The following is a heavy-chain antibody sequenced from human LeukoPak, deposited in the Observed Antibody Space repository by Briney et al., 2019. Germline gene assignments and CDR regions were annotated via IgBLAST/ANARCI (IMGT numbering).Heavy chain of an antibody. D-gene: IGHD5-18*01. CDR2: ISAYNGNT. V-gene: IGHV1-18*01. CDR3: ARDDGNVDTAMVINFGIDY. J-gene: IGHJ4*02. Sequence: ASVKVSFKASGYTFTSYGISWVRQAPGQGLEWMGWISAYNGNTNYAQKLQGRVTMTTDTSTSTAYMELRSLRSDDTAVYYCARDDGNVDTAMVINFGIDYWGQGTLVTVSS. CDR1: GYTFTSYG.